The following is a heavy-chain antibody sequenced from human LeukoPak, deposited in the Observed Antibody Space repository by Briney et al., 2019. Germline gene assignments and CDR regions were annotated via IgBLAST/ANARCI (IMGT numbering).Heavy chain of an antibody. Sequence: GGSLRLSCAASGFIFSSYAMNWVRQAPGKGLEWVSSFGTRSTSIYYARSVTGRFIISRDNAKNSLYLQMISLRAEDTAVYYCARENDQGFDYWGQGTLVTVSS. CDR2: FGTRSTSI. CDR1: GFIFSSYA. J-gene: IGHJ4*02. CDR3: ARENDQGFDY. D-gene: IGHD3-16*01. V-gene: IGHV3-21*01.